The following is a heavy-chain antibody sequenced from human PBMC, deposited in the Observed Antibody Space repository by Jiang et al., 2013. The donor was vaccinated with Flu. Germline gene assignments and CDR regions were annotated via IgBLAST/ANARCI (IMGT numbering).Heavy chain of an antibody. Sequence: YPGDSDTRYSPPSQGQVTISADKSISTAYLQWSSLKASDTAMYYCARHRVADIVATIDYWGQGTLVTVSS. D-gene: IGHD5-12*01. J-gene: IGHJ4*01. CDR2: YPGDSDT. V-gene: IGHV5-51*01. CDR3: ARHRVADIVATIDY.